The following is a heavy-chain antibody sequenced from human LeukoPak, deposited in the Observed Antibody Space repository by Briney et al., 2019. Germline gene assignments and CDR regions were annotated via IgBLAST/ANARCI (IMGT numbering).Heavy chain of an antibody. CDR2: TVGIGPDT. CDR3: TKASAARCIGVFCYPFDH. J-gene: IGHJ4*02. CDR1: GFTFTNYA. D-gene: IGHD2-15*01. Sequence: GGSLRLSCAASGFTFTNYAMTWVRQAPGKGLEWVAATVGIGPDTYHADSVRGRFTISRDNSKNILYLQMNSLRVEDTAVYYCTKASAARCIGVFCYPFDHWGQGTLVTVSS. V-gene: IGHV3-23*01.